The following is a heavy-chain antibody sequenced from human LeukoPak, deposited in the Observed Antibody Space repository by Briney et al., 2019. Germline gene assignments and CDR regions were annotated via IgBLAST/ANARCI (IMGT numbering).Heavy chain of an antibody. D-gene: IGHD3-16*01. J-gene: IGHJ4*02. CDR3: ARVGGEYVVSDY. CDR2: INSDGSST. CDR1: GFTFSSYW. V-gene: IGHV3-74*01. Sequence: GGSLRLSCAASGFTFSSYWMHWVLQAPGKGLVWVSHINSDGSSTCYADSVKGRFTISRDNANNSVYLQMNSLTAEDTAVYYCARVGGEYVVSDYWGQGTLVAVSS.